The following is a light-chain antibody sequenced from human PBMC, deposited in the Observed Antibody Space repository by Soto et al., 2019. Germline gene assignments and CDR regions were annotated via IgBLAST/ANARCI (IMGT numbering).Light chain of an antibody. J-gene: IGKJ3*01. CDR1: QSVSSSY. Sequence: EIVLTQSPGTLSLSAGERATLSCRASQSVSSSYLAWYQQKPGQAPRLLIYDASSRATGIPDRFSGSGSGKDFTITISRLEPADFSVYYCQHYGRSPSFTFGPGTTGDIK. CDR2: DAS. V-gene: IGKV3-20*01. CDR3: QHYGRSPSFT.